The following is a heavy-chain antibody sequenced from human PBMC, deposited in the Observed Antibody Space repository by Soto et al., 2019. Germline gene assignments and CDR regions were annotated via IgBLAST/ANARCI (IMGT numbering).Heavy chain of an antibody. Sequence: QVQLVQSGAEVKKPGSSVKVSCKASGGTFSSYAISWVRQAPGQGLEWMGGIIPIFGTANYAQKFQGRVTITADESTSTAYMELSSLRSEDTAVYYCARAWRYCSGGSCYWAFDYCGQGTLVTVSS. V-gene: IGHV1-69*12. CDR3: ARAWRYCSGGSCYWAFDY. CDR2: IIPIFGTA. D-gene: IGHD2-15*01. CDR1: GGTFSSYA. J-gene: IGHJ4*02.